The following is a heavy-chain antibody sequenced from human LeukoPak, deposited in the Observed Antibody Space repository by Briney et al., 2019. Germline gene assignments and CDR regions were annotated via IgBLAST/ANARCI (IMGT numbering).Heavy chain of an antibody. CDR2: IWYDGTNK. Sequence: PGRSLRLSCAASGFTFSSYGMHWVRQALGKGLEWVAVIWYDGTNKYYADSVKGRFTISRDNSKNTLYLQMNSLRVEDTAVYYCAKSDCSVISCYVLDSWGQGTLVTVSS. V-gene: IGHV3-33*06. D-gene: IGHD2-15*01. CDR3: AKSDCSVISCYVLDS. CDR1: GFTFSSYG. J-gene: IGHJ4*02.